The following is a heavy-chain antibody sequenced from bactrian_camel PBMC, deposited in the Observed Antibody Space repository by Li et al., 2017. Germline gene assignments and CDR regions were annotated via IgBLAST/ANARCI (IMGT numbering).Heavy chain of an antibody. V-gene: IGHV3S55*01. CDR2: IQDDGAK. D-gene: IGHD2*01. CDR1: GYTRRSGC. CDR3: AVDGPVAFCSDYPSDFRG. Sequence: HVQLVESGGGSVQAGGSLSLSCATRGYTRRSGCLAWFRQVPGKEREMVAQIQDDGAKHYDSTAEGRFTISKDAAKDTLDLRMTSLKPEDSGMYYCAVDGPVAFCSDYPSDFRGWGQGTQVTV. J-gene: IGHJ4*01.